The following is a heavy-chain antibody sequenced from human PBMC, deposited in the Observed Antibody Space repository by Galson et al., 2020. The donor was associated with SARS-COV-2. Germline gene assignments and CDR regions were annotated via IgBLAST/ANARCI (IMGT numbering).Heavy chain of an antibody. V-gene: IGHV1-18*01. J-gene: IGHJ4*02. CDR3: GRDRGLGSSQIDY. Sequence: GESLKISCKASGYTFTTYGISWVRQAPGQGLERMGWISTYNGNTNYAQKLYGRVTMTTDTSTSTAYMELRSLRSDDTAVYYCGRDRGLGSSQIDYWGQGTLVTVSS. CDR2: ISTYNGNT. CDR1: GYTFTTYG. D-gene: IGHD3-10*01.